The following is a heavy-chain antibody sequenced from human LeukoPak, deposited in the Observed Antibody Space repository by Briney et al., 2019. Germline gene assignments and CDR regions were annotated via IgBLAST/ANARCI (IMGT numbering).Heavy chain of an antibody. J-gene: IGHJ4*02. CDR1: GGSISSGSYY. V-gene: IGHV4-61*02. D-gene: IGHD2-2*02. CDR2: IYTSGST. Sequence: PSQTLSLTCTVSGGSISSGSYYWSWIRQPAGKGLEWIGRIYTSGSTNYNPSLKSRVTISVDTSKNQFSLKLSSVTAADTAAYYCERGNLGYCSSTSCYSSDYWGQGTLVTVSS. CDR3: ERGNLGYCSSTSCYSSDY.